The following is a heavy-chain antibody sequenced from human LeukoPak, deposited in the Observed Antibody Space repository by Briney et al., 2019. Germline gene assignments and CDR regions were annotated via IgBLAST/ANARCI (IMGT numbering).Heavy chain of an antibody. D-gene: IGHD2-2*01. CDR1: GFPVSSNY. V-gene: IGHV3-66*01. Sequence: PGGSLRLSCAASGFPVSSNYMSWVRQAPGKGLEWVSVIYAGGSTHYADSVKGRFTISRDNSKNTLYLQMNSLTAEDTAVYYCARAVVGTSCYGYWGQGTLVTVSS. CDR3: ARAVVGTSCYGY. J-gene: IGHJ4*02. CDR2: IYAGGST.